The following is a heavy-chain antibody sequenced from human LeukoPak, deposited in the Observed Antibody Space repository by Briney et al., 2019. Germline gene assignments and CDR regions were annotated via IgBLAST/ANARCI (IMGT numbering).Heavy chain of an antibody. V-gene: IGHV4-39*07. D-gene: IGHD6-13*01. CDR1: GGSISSSSYY. J-gene: IGHJ6*03. CDR3: ARDREGSWPYYYYYMDV. CDR2: IYYSGST. Sequence: PSETLSLTCTVSGGSISSSSYYWGWIRQPPGKGLEWIGSIYYSGSTNYNPSLKSRVTISVDTSKNQFSLKLSSVTAADTAVYYCARDREGSWPYYYYYMDVWGKGTTVTVSS.